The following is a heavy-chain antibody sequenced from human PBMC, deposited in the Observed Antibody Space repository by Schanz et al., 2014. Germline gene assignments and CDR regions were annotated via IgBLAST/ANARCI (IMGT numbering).Heavy chain of an antibody. CDR2: INSVGSNT. CDR3: ARGRFGELSAFDI. Sequence: AQLVQSGGGLVQPGGSLRLSCAASGFTFSSHWMHWVRQDPGKGLVWVARINSVGSNTDYANSVTGRFTISRDNAKSTLYLQMSSRRAEDTAVYYCARGRFGELSAFDIWGQGTMVTVS. CDR1: GFTFSSHW. J-gene: IGHJ3*02. V-gene: IGHV3-74*01. D-gene: IGHD3-10*01.